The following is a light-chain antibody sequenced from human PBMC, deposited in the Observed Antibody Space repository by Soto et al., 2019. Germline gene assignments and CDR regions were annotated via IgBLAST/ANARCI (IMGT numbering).Light chain of an antibody. CDR2: DTY. CDR3: QQRSNYWT. Sequence: EIVLTQSPVTLSLSPGQRATLSCRASQSVSSNHLGWYQQKPGQPPRLLIYDTYKRATGIPARFSGSGSGTDFTLTISSLEPVDFAVYYCQQRSNYWTFGQGTKVEIK. J-gene: IGKJ1*01. CDR1: QSVSSN. V-gene: IGKV3-11*01.